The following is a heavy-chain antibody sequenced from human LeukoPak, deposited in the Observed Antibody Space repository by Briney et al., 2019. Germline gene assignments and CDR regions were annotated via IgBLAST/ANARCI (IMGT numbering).Heavy chain of an antibody. CDR1: GGTFSSYA. D-gene: IGHD6-6*01. Sequence: KVSCKASGGTFSSYAISWVRQAPGQGLEWMGGIIPIFGTANYAQKLQGRVTITTDESTSTAYMELSSLRSEDTAVYYCARGMGSSLGMWSYYMDVWGKGTTVTVSS. V-gene: IGHV1-69*05. CDR2: IIPIFGTA. CDR3: ARGMGSSLGMWSYYMDV. J-gene: IGHJ6*03.